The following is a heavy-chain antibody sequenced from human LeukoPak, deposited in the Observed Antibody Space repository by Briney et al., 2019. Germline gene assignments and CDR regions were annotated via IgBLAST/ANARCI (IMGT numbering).Heavy chain of an antibody. Sequence: PSETLSLTCTVSGGSISSYYWSWIRQPPGKGLEWIGYIYYSGSANYNPSLKSRVTISVDTSKNQFSLKLSSVTAADTAVYYCARNLGYCSSTSCYRGPYFDYWGQGTLVTVSS. CDR1: GGSISSYY. D-gene: IGHD2-2*01. CDR2: IYYSGSA. J-gene: IGHJ4*02. V-gene: IGHV4-59*01. CDR3: ARNLGYCSSTSCYRGPYFDY.